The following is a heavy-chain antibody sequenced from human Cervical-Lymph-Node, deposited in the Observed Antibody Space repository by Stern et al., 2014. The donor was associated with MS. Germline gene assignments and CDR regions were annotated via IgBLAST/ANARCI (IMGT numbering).Heavy chain of an antibody. V-gene: IGHV3-21*01. CDR1: GFTFSRYS. CDR3: ARSIVVVTADINY. D-gene: IGHD2-21*02. J-gene: IGHJ4*02. CDR2: IRSNSSYI. Sequence: EVQLVESGGGLVKPGGSLRLSCAASGFTFSRYSMNWVRKAPGKGLEGESSIRSNSSYIYYADSVKGRFTIPRDNTKNSLYLQMNSLRAEDTAVYYCARSIVVVTADINYWGQGTLVTVSS.